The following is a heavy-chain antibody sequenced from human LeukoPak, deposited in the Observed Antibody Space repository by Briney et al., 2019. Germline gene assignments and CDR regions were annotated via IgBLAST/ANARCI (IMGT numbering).Heavy chain of an antibody. J-gene: IGHJ3*02. CDR1: GGSISSYY. D-gene: IGHD1-26*01. CDR3: ARGVSGSFHDAFDI. Sequence: SETLSLTCTVSGGSISSYYWSWIRQPPGKGLEWIGYIYYSGSTNYNPSLKSRVTISVDTSKNQFPLKLSSVTAADTAVYYCARGVSGSFHDAFDIWGQGTMVTVSS. V-gene: IGHV4-59*01. CDR2: IYYSGST.